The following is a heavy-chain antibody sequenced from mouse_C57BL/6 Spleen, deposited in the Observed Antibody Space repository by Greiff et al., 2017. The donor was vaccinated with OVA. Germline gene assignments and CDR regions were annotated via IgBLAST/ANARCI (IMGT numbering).Heavy chain of an antibody. CDR3: ARKGYDDDGVFDY. Sequence: VQLKQSGPELVKPGASVKIPCKASGYTFTDYNMDWVKQSHGKSLEWIGDINPNNGGTIYNQKFKGKATLTVDKSSSTAYMELRSRTSEDTAVYYCARKGYDDDGVFDYGGQGTTLTVSS. V-gene: IGHV1-18*01. J-gene: IGHJ2*01. CDR1: GYTFTDYN. CDR2: INPNNGGT. D-gene: IGHD2-4*01.